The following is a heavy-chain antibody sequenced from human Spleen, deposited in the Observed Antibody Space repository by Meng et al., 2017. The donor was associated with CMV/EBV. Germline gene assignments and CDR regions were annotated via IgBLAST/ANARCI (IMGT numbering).Heavy chain of an antibody. V-gene: IGHV3-21*01. Sequence: SYSMNWVRQAPGKGLEWVSSISSSSSYIYYADSVKGRFTISRDNAKNSLYLQMNSLRAEDTAVYYCARDFPSWPHYDFWSGYSNWFDPWGQGTLVTVSS. CDR3: ARDFPSWPHYDFWSGYSNWFDP. J-gene: IGHJ5*02. CDR2: ISSSSSYI. D-gene: IGHD3-3*01. CDR1: SYS.